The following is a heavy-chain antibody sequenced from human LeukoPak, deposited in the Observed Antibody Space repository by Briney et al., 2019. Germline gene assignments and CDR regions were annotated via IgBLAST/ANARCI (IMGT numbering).Heavy chain of an antibody. CDR1: GFTFSSYS. D-gene: IGHD4/OR15-4a*01. J-gene: IGHJ3*02. CDR3: ARDGAMAAAFDI. Sequence: GGSLRLSCAASGFTFSSYSMNWVRQAPGKGLEWVSYISTSSSTMYYADSVKGRFTISRDDAKNSLYLQMNSLRAEDTAVYYCARDGAMAAAFDIWGQGTIVTVSS. CDR2: ISTSSSTM. V-gene: IGHV3-48*04.